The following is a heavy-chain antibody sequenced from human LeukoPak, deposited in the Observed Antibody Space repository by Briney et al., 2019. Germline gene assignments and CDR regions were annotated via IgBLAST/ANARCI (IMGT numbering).Heavy chain of an antibody. CDR1: GGSISTYY. V-gene: IGHV4-59*01. CDR3: AGGATNWFDP. Sequence: PSETLSLTCTASGGSISTYYWSWIRQPPGKGLEWIGYIYYSGSTYYNPSLKSRVTILVATSKNQFSLKLSSVTAADTAVYFCAGGATNWFDPWGQGTLVTVSS. CDR2: IYYSGST. J-gene: IGHJ5*02.